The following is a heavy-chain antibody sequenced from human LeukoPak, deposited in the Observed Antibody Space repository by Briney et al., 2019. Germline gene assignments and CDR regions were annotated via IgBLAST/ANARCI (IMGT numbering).Heavy chain of an antibody. V-gene: IGHV4-59*01. J-gene: IGHJ3*02. CDR1: GGSISSYY. CDR2: IYYSGST. CDR3: ARSGWTYYYGSGSYGPFDI. Sequence: SETLSLSCTVSGGSISSYYWSWIRQPPGKGLEWIGYIYYSGSTNYNPSLKSRVTISVHTSKNQFSLKLSSVTAADTAVYYCARSGWTYYYGSGSYGPFDIWGQGTMVTVSS. D-gene: IGHD3-10*01.